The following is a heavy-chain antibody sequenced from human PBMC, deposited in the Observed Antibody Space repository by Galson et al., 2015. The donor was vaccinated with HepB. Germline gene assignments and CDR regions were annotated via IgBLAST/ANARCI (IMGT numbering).Heavy chain of an antibody. V-gene: IGHV1-46*01. J-gene: IGHJ6*02. CDR2: INPSGGST. CDR1: GYTFTSYY. CDR3: ARDQYYYDSSGPFYYYGMDV. D-gene: IGHD3-22*01. Sequence: SVTVSCKASGYTFTSYYMHWVRQAPGQGLEWMGIINPSGGSTNYAQKFQGRVTMTRDTSTSTVYMELSSLRSEDTAVYYCARDQYYYDSSGPFYYYGMDVWGQGTTVTVSS.